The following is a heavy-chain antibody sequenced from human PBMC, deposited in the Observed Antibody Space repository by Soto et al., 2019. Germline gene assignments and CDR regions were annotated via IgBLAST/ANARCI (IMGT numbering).Heavy chain of an antibody. J-gene: IGHJ6*02. Sequence: GGSLRLSCAASGFTVSSNYMSWVRQAPGKGLEWVSVIYSGGSTYYADSVKGRFTISRDNSKNTLYLQMNSLRAEDTAVYYCARGKPPEAYYYYGMDVWGQGTTVTVSS. CDR2: IYSGGST. V-gene: IGHV3-53*01. CDR1: GFTVSSNY. CDR3: ARGKPPEAYYYYGMDV.